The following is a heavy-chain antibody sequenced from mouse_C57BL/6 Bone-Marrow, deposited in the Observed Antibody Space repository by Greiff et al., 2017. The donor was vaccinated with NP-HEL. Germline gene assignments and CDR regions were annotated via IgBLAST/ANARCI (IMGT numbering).Heavy chain of an antibody. V-gene: IGHV1-55*01. Sequence: QVQLQQPGAELVKPGASVKMSCKASGYTFTSYWITWVKQRPGQGLEWIGDIYPGSGSTNYNEKFKSKATLTVDTSSSTAYMQLSSLTSEDSAVYYCARSYYGSSLYAMDYWGQGTSVTVSS. CDR3: ARSYYGSSLYAMDY. CDR2: IYPGSGST. J-gene: IGHJ4*01. CDR1: GYTFTSYW. D-gene: IGHD1-1*01.